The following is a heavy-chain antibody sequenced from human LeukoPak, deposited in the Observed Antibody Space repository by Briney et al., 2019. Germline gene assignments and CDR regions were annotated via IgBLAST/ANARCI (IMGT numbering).Heavy chain of an antibody. V-gene: IGHV3-48*03. D-gene: IGHD5-12*01. CDR3: ASQSRYGLDY. CDR1: EFTLSSYE. Sequence: GGSLRLSCAASEFTLSSYEINWVRQAPGKGLEWVAYISIRGTTRYYADSVKGRFTISRDNGKNTLYLQMNSLRAEDTAVYYCASQSRYGLDYWGQGSLVTVSS. CDR2: ISIRGTTR. J-gene: IGHJ4*02.